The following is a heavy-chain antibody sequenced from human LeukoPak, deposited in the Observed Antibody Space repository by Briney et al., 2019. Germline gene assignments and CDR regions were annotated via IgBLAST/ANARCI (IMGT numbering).Heavy chain of an antibody. CDR2: ISGSGGST. J-gene: IGHJ5*02. Sequence: GGSLRLSCAASGFTFSSYAMSWVRQAPGKGLEWVSAISGSGGSTYYADFVKGRFTIPRDNSKNTLYLQMNSLRAEDTAVYYCAKTGGSSSLSWFDPWGQGTLVTVSS. CDR1: GFTFSSYA. D-gene: IGHD6-6*01. CDR3: AKTGGSSSLSWFDP. V-gene: IGHV3-23*01.